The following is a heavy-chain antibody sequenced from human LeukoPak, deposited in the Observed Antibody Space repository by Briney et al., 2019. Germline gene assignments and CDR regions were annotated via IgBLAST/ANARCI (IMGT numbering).Heavy chain of an antibody. Sequence: GGSLRLSCAVSGFTFSDFYMGWIRQAPGQGLEWISYISSSSSYTIYADSVKGRFSISRDNAENSLYLQVNSLRAEDTAVYYCARTIDSSGSNYWGQGTLVTVSS. J-gene: IGHJ4*02. CDR3: ARTIDSSGSNY. CDR2: ISSSSSYT. V-gene: IGHV3-11*06. D-gene: IGHD3-22*01. CDR1: GFTFSDFY.